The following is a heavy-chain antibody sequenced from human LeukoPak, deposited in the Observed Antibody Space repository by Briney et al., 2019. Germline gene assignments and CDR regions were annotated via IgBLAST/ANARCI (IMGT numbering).Heavy chain of an antibody. D-gene: IGHD6-13*01. CDR1: GSTFSSHT. J-gene: IGHJ4*02. V-gene: IGHV3-48*04. CDR3: AKKEGIVAPLDY. CDR2: ISNTGSVI. Sequence: GGSLRLSCAASGSTFSSHTMNWVRQAPGKGLEWISYISNTGSVIYYADSVRGRFTISRDNAKNSLYLQMNSLRAEDTAVYYCAKKEGIVAPLDYWGQGTLVTVSS.